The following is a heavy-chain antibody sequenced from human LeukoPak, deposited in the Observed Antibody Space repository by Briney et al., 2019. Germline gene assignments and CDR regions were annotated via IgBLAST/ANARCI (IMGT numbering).Heavy chain of an antibody. CDR1: GFTFSSYS. D-gene: IGHD6-13*01. Sequence: EGSLRLSCAASGFTFSSYSMNWVRQAPGKGLEWVSSISSSSSYIYYADSVKGRFTISRDNAKNSLYLQMNSLRAEDTAVYYCARVWSSSSWMFDLWGRGTLVTVSS. CDR3: ARVWSSSSWMFDL. CDR2: ISSSSSYI. J-gene: IGHJ2*01. V-gene: IGHV3-21*01.